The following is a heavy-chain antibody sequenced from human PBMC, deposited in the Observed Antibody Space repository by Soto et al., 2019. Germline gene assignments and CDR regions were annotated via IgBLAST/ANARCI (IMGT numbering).Heavy chain of an antibody. CDR1: GGSISSSSYY. V-gene: IGHV4-39*01. Sequence: SQTLSLTCTVSGGSISSSSYYWGWIRQPPGKGLEWIGSIYYSGSTYYNPSLKSRVTISVDTSKNQFSLKLSSVTAADTAVYYCARHPANYYYYYYMDVWGKGTTVTVSS. CDR3: ARHPANYYYYYYMDV. J-gene: IGHJ6*03. CDR2: IYYSGST.